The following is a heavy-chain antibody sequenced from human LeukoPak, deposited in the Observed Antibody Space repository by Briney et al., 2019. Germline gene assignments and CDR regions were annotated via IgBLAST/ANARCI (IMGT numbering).Heavy chain of an antibody. V-gene: IGHV1-2*02. CDR3: ARYPSSGWYNFDY. Sequence: GASVKVSCKASGYTFTGYYMHWVRQAPGQGLEWMGWINPNSGGTNYAQKFQGRVTMTRDTSISTAYMELSRLRSDDKAVYYCARYPSSGWYNFDYWGQGTLVTVSS. CDR1: GYTFTGYY. D-gene: IGHD6-19*01. J-gene: IGHJ4*02. CDR2: INPNSGGT.